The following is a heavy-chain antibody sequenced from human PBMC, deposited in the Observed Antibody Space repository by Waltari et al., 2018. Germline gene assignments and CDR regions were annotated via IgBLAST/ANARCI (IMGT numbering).Heavy chain of an antibody. Sequence: EVQLVESGGGLVQPGGSLRLSCAASGFTFSDHYMDWVRQAPGKGLEWVGRTRNKANSSTTEYAASVKGRVTISRDDSKNSLYLQMNSLKTEDTAVYYCARGFGDDYGHAFDIWGQGTMVTVSS. CDR1: GFTFSDHY. J-gene: IGHJ3*02. CDR2: TRNKANSSTT. D-gene: IGHD4-17*01. CDR3: ARGFGDDYGHAFDI. V-gene: IGHV3-72*01.